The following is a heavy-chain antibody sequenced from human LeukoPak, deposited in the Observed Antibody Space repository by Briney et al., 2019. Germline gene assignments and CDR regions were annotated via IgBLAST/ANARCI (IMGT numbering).Heavy chain of an antibody. J-gene: IGHJ4*02. CDR2: ISSTSSYT. CDR3: AYLGSLRGVIMNDY. Sequence: SDSVKIWVVPVPVKKLEWAAYISSTSSYTTYSDSVKGRFTISRDNAKNSLYLQMNSLRAEDTAVYYCAYLGSLRGVIMNDYWGQGTLVTVSS. CDR1: SDSV. D-gene: IGHD3-10*01. V-gene: IGHV3-11*03.